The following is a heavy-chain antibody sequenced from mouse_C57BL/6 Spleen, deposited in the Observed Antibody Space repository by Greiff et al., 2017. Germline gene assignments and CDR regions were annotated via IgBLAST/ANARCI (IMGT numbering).Heavy chain of an antibody. J-gene: IGHJ2*01. CDR1: GYAFSSYW. D-gene: IGHD2-5*01. CDR2: IYPGDGDT. V-gene: IGHV1-80*01. Sequence: LVESGAELVKPGASVKISCKASGYAFSSYWMNWVKQRPGKGLEWIGQIYPGDGDTNYNGKFKGKATLTADKSSSTAYMQLSSLTSEDSAVYFCARGGYYSNYGFDYWGQGTTLTVSS. CDR3: ARGGYYSNYGFDY.